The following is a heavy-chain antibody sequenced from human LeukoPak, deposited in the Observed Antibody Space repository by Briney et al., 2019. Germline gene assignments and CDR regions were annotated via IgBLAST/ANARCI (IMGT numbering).Heavy chain of an antibody. J-gene: IGHJ6*02. CDR2: IYSGGST. CDR3: ANRGATYFYYGMDV. CDR1: GFTVSSNY. D-gene: IGHD1-1*01. Sequence: GGSLRLSCAASGFTVSSNYMSWVRQAPGKGLEWVSVIYSGGSTYYADSVKGRFTISRDNSKNTLYLQMNSLRAEDTAVYYCANRGATYFYYGMDVWGQGTTVTVSS. V-gene: IGHV3-66*01.